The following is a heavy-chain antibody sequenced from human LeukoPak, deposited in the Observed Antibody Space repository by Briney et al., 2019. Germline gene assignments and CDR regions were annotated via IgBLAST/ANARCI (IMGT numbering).Heavy chain of an antibody. CDR2: ISSSSSYI. J-gene: IGHJ4*02. Sequence: GGSLRLSCVTSGFTFSSSNMNWVRQAPGKGLEWVSSISSSSSYIYYADSVKGRFTISRDNAKNSLYLQINSLRAEDTAVYYCARDSGQLVPWFDYWGQGTLVTVSS. V-gene: IGHV3-21*01. D-gene: IGHD6-13*01. CDR3: ARDSGQLVPWFDY. CDR1: GFTFSSSN.